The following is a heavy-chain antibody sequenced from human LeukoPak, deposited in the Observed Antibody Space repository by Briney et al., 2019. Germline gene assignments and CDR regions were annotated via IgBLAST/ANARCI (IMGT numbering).Heavy chain of an antibody. J-gene: IGHJ4*02. CDR3: ASGYSGSGSYLDY. D-gene: IGHD3-10*01. Sequence: ASVKVSCKASGYTFTGYYIYWVRQAPGQGLEWMGWINPNSGGTNYAQKFQSRVTMISDTSVSTAYMELSRLRSDDTAVYYCASGYSGSGSYLDYWGQGTLVTVSS. CDR2: INPNSGGT. CDR1: GYTFTGYY. V-gene: IGHV1-2*02.